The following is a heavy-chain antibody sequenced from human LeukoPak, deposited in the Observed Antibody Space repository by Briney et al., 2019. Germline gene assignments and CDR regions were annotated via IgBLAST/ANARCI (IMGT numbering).Heavy chain of an antibody. Sequence: SETLSLTCAVSGDSISSSYYYWGWIRQPPGKGLEWIGTIYFSGSTYYNPSLKSRVTISVDTSKNQFSLKLSSVTAADTAVYYCARVRYYGSGSYYPTIDYWGQGTLVTVSS. CDR3: ARVRYYGSGSYYPTIDY. D-gene: IGHD3-10*01. V-gene: IGHV4-39*07. J-gene: IGHJ4*02. CDR2: IYFSGST. CDR1: GDSISSSYYY.